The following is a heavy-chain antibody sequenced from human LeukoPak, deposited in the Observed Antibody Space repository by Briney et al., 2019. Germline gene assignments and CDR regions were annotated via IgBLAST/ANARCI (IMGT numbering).Heavy chain of an antibody. V-gene: IGHV4-4*07. CDR3: ARENSGSYRGFDY. D-gene: IGHD1-26*01. CDR1: GGSISSYY. Sequence: SETLSLTCTVSGGSISSYYWSWIRQPAGKGLEWIGRIYTSGSTNYNASLKSRVSMSVDTSKNQFSLKLSSVTAADTAVFYCARENSGSYRGFDYWGQGTLVTLSS. CDR2: IYTSGST. J-gene: IGHJ4*02.